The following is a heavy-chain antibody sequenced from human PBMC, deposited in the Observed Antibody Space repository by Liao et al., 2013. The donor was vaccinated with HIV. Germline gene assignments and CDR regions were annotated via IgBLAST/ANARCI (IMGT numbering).Heavy chain of an antibody. J-gene: IGHJ3*01. V-gene: IGHV4-61*02. D-gene: IGHD1-14*01. Sequence: QVHLQESGPGLVKPSQTLSLTCTVSGGSISSGSYYWTWIRLAADRGLEWLGRVAASGGTTYNPSLKSRVVISVDTSKNQFSLTVTSVTAADTAIYFCVRKPTGTSLFDVWGQGTMVTVSP. CDR3: VRKPTGTSLFDV. CDR1: GGSISSGSYY. CDR2: VAASGGT.